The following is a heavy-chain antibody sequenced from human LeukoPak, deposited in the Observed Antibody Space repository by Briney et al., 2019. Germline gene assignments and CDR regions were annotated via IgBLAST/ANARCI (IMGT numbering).Heavy chain of an antibody. CDR2: IYYSGSS. CDR3: ARDGGYTSGRAFDC. V-gene: IGHV4-59*01. Sequence: SETLSLTCTVSGGSISSYYWNWIRQPPGKGLEWIGYIYYSGSSNYNPSLKSRVTTSADTSKNQFSLKVRSVTAADTAVYYCARDGGYTSGRAFDCWGQGTLVTVSS. CDR1: GGSISSYY. J-gene: IGHJ4*02. D-gene: IGHD5-18*01.